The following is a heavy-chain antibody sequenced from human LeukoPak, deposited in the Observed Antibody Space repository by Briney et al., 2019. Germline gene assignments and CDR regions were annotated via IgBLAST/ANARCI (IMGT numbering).Heavy chain of an antibody. CDR3: ARVEGLARNRYMVRGVLYY. J-gene: IGHJ4*02. D-gene: IGHD3-10*01. Sequence: GGSLRLSSAASGFTFSSYAMHWVRQAPGKGLEWVAVISYDGSNKYYADSVKGRFTISRDNSKNTLYLQMNSLRAEDTAVYYCARVEGLARNRYMVRGVLYYWGQGTLVTVSS. V-gene: IGHV3-30*04. CDR2: ISYDGSNK. CDR1: GFTFSSYA.